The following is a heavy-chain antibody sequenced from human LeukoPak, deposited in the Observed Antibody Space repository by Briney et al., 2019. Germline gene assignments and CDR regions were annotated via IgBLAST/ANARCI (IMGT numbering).Heavy chain of an antibody. CDR1: GYTFTGYG. V-gene: IGHV1-2*02. J-gene: IGHJ4*02. CDR2: INPNSGGT. D-gene: IGHD3-22*01. CDR3: ARGYYDSSLTY. Sequence: GASVKVSCKASGYTFTGYGISWVRQAPGQGLEWMGWINPNSGGTNYAQKFQGRVTMTRDTSISTAYMELSRLRSDDTAVYYCARGYYDSSLTYWGQGTLVTVSS.